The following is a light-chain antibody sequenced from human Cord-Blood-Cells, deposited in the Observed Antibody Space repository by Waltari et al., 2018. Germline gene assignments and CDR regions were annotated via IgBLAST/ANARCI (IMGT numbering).Light chain of an antibody. Sequence: SYVLTQPPSVSVAPGKTARITCGGNNIGSKSGHWYQQKPGQAPVLVIYCDSDRPSGIPARFSGSNSGNTATLTISRVEAGDEADYYCQVWDSSSDHVVFGGGTKLTVL. CDR1: NIGSKS. J-gene: IGLJ2*01. V-gene: IGLV3-21*04. CDR3: QVWDSSSDHVV. CDR2: CDS.